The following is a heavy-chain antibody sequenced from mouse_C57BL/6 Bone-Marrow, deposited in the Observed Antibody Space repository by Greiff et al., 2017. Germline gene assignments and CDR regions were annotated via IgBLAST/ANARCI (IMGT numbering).Heavy chain of an antibody. Sequence: QVQLKQSGAELVRPGASVKLSCKASGYTFTDYYINWVKQRPGQGLAWIARIYPGSGNNYYNEKFKGKATLSAEKSSRTAYMQLSSLTSEDSAVYVCARGGGRFAYWGQGTLVTVSA. CDR1: GYTFTDYY. CDR3: ARGGGRFAY. CDR2: IYPGSGNN. V-gene: IGHV1-76*01. J-gene: IGHJ3*01.